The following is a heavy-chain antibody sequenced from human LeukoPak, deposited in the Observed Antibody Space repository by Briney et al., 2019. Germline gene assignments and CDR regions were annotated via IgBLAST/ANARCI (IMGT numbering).Heavy chain of an antibody. D-gene: IGHD6-13*01. Sequence: GGSLRLSCVASGFNFNNFNMNWVRQAPGKGLEWVSYITLSSSTIYYADSVKGRFTISRDNAKNSVYLQMNSLRAEDTAVYYCAREPSYTSSWYTSCDYWGQGTLVTVSS. CDR3: AREPSYTSSWYTSCDY. V-gene: IGHV3-48*01. J-gene: IGHJ4*02. CDR1: GFNFNNFN. CDR2: ITLSSSTI.